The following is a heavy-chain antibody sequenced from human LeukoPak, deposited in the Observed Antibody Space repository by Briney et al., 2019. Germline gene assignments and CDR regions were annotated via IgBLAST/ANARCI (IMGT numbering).Heavy chain of an antibody. CDR2: TYNSGST. V-gene: IGHV4-59*01. CDR3: ARDSVYATNWYDP. Sequence: SETLTLTCTVSGGSIRSSYWNWIRQPPGKGLEWIGYTYNSGSTNYNPSLKGRVTISVDTSKNQFSLKLRSVTAADTAVYYCARDSVYATNWYDPWGQGILVTVSS. J-gene: IGHJ5*02. CDR1: GGSIRSSY. D-gene: IGHD2-8*01.